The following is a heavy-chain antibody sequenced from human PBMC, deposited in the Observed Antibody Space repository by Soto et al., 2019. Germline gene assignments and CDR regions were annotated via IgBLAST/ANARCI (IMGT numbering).Heavy chain of an antibody. J-gene: IGHJ6*04. V-gene: IGHV1-18*01. CDR3: AREEVAPYDFHGMAV. CDR2: ISSYNGDT. Sequence: GQEPEWMGWISSYNGDTNYAQTFQGRVTMTTDTSTRTAYMELWSLRSDDTAVYYCAREEVAPYDFHGMAVWGSGTSV. D-gene: IGHD5-12*01.